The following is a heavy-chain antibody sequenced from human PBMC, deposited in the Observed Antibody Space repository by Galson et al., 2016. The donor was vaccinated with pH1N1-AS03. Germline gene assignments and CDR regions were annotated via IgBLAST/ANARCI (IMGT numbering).Heavy chain of an antibody. Sequence: TLSLTCTVSGGSIGVSCWSWIRQSPGRGVEWIGYFYYIANTKYNPTLKSRVTISVDTSKSQFSLNLTSVTAADTAVYYCAKLRRGPWYLDLWGRGTMVTVSS. J-gene: IGHJ2*01. CDR2: FYYIANT. D-gene: IGHD4-17*01. V-gene: IGHV4-59*12. CDR1: GGSIGVSC. CDR3: AKLRRGPWYLDL.